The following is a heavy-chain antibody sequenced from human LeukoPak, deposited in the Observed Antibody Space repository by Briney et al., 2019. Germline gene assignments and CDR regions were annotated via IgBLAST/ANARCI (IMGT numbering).Heavy chain of an antibody. D-gene: IGHD2-21*02. CDR2: INTDGRST. CDR3: TRDAGTAGEERLDY. CDR1: GFTFSRYG. Sequence: GGSLRLSCAASGFTFSRYGMHWVRRAPGKGLVWVSRINTDGRSTDYADSVKGRFTISRDNAKNTLYLQMNSPRAEDTAVYYCTRDAGTAGEERLDYWGQGTLVTVSS. J-gene: IGHJ4*02. V-gene: IGHV3-74*01.